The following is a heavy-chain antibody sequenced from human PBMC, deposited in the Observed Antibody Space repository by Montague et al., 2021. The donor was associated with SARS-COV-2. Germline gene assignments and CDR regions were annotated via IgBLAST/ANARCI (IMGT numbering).Heavy chain of an antibody. V-gene: IGHV3-48*03. CDR1: GFTFSTYE. CDR3: ARAPGPFREADL. CDR2: ISSSGRTM. Sequence: SLRLSFSGSGFTFSTYEMNWVRQAPGKGLEWISYISSSGRTMTYADSVKGRFTISRDNAKNSLYLQMNSLRVEDAALYYCARAPGPFREADLWGQGTLVTVSS. J-gene: IGHJ4*02. D-gene: IGHD2-21*01.